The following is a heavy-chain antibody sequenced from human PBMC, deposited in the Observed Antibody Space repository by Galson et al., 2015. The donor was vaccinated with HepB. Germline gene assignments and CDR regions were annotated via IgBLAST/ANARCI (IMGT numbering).Heavy chain of an antibody. Sequence: CAISRDSVSNNGVAWNWIRQSPSRGLEWLGRTYYRSKFYNDYAESVKSRITINPDTSRNQVSLQLNSVTPEDTAVYYCARVRQLGQGFHFWGQGSLVTVSS. CDR2: TYYRSKFYN. CDR1: RDSVSNNGVA. V-gene: IGHV6-1*01. J-gene: IGHJ4*02. D-gene: IGHD3-10*01. CDR3: ARVRQLGQGFHF.